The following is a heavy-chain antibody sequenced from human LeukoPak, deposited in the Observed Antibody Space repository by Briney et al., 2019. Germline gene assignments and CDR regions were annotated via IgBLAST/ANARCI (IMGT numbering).Heavy chain of an antibody. V-gene: IGHV4-34*01. D-gene: IGHD4/OR15-4a*01. CDR2: INHSGST. CDR1: GGSFSGYY. CDR3: ARGQGAGMDV. J-gene: IGHJ6*02. Sequence: SETLSLTCAVYGGSFSGYYWSWIRQPPGKGLERIGEINHSGSTNYNPSLKSRVTISVDTSKNQFSPKLSSVTAADTAVYYCARGQGAGMDVWGQGTTVTVSS.